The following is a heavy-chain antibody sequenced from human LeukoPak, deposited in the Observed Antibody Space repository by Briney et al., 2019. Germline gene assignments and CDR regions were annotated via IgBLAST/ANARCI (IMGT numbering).Heavy chain of an antibody. Sequence: GGSLRLSCAASGFTFSDYYMSWIHQAPGKGLEWVSYISSSGSTIYYADSVKGRFTISRDNAKNSLYLQMNSLRAEDTAVYYCARGDRDLYCSSTSCYPVLGGQGTLVTVSS. CDR3: ARGDRDLYCSSTSCYPVL. D-gene: IGHD2-2*01. CDR2: ISSSGSTI. J-gene: IGHJ4*02. V-gene: IGHV3-11*04. CDR1: GFTFSDYY.